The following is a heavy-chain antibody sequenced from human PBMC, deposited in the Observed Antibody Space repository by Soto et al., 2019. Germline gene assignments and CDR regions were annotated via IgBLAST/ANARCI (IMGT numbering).Heavy chain of an antibody. CDR3: ARETEYYYYMDV. V-gene: IGHV3-53*04. J-gene: IGHJ6*03. CDR2: IYSGGST. Sequence: GGSLRLSCAASGFTVSSNYMSWVRQAPGMGLERVSVIYSGGSTYYADSVNGRFTISRHNSKSTLYLQMNSLRAEDTAVYYCARETEYYYYMDVWGKGTTVTVSS. CDR1: GFTVSSNY.